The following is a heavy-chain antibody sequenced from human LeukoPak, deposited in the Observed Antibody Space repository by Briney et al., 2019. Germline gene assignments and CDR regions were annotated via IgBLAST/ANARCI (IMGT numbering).Heavy chain of an antibody. V-gene: IGHV1-2*02. J-gene: IGHJ4*02. CDR3: ARDEEMTSGSGADYCFEH. CDR2: INLNTGGT. Sequence: ASVKVSCKASGYVFTAYYIHWVRRAPGQGLEWVAWINLNTGGTNYAQNYQGRVSLTRDTSISTAYMELRELRFDDTALYYCARDEEMTSGSGADYCFEHWGQGTLVTVSS. CDR1: GYVFTAYY. D-gene: IGHD6-19*01.